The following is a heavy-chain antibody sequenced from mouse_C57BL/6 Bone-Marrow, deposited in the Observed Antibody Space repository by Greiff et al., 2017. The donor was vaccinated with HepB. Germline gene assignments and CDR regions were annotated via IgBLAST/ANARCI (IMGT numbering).Heavy chain of an antibody. CDR2: IHPNSGST. J-gene: IGHJ4*01. CDR1: GYTFTSYW. V-gene: IGHV1-64*01. D-gene: IGHD2-2*01. Sequence: QVQLQQPGAELVKPGASVKLSCKASGYTFTSYWMHWVKQRPGQGLEWIGMIHPNSGSTNYNEKFKSKATLTVDKSSSTAYMQLSSLTSEDSAVYYCARSRLDYAMDYWGQGTSVTVSS. CDR3: ARSRLDYAMDY.